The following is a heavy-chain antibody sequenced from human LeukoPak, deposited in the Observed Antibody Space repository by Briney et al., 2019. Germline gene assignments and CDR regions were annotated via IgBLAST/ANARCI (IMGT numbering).Heavy chain of an antibody. CDR2: IYYSGNT. J-gene: IGHJ5*01. V-gene: IGHV4-39*01. D-gene: IGHD2-15*01. CDR3: ARHSSPHAGSSSWYDF. CDR1: GGSLSSSTYH. Sequence: SETLSLTCTVSGGSLSSSTYHWGWIRQPPGKGLEWIGSIYYSGNTYYNPSLKSRVTISVDTSKNQFSVKLSSVTAADTAVYYCARHSSPHAGSSSWYDFWGQGTLVTVSS.